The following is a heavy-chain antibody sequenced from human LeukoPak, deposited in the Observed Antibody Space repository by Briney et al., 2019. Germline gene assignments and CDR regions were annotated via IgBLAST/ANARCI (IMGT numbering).Heavy chain of an antibody. V-gene: IGHV4-4*02. J-gene: IGHJ4*02. Sequence: SETLSLTCAVSGGSISSSNWWSWVRQPPGKGLEWIGEIYHSGSTNYNPSLKSRVTISVDKSKNQFSLKLSSVTAADTAVYYCARTSRGGYYQATYYWGQGTQVTVSS. CDR3: ARTSRGGYYQATYY. D-gene: IGHD1-26*01. CDR2: IYHSGST. CDR1: GGSISSSNW.